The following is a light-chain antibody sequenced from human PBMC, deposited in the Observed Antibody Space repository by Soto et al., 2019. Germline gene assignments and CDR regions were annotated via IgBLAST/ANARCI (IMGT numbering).Light chain of an antibody. Sequence: VLTQSPGTLSLSPGERATLSCRASRSVDGTYIAWYQHKPGQAPMILIYSASTRAAGSPDRFSGSGSGADFSLTINRLEPEDFAVYYCQLYGKSRGYTFGQGTKLEI. CDR3: QLYGKSRGYT. CDR1: RSVDGTY. V-gene: IGKV3-20*01. J-gene: IGKJ2*01. CDR2: SAS.